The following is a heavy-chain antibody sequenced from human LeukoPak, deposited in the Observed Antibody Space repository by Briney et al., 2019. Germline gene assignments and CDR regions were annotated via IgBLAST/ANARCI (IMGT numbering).Heavy chain of an antibody. Sequence: GGSLRLSCAASGFTVSYNYVNWVRQAPGEGLEWVSVIYTGGSTYYADSVKGRFTISRDNSKNTVYLQIDSLRAEDTAVYYCARGLRTKYYFDYWGQGTLVTVSS. J-gene: IGHJ4*02. CDR2: IYTGGST. CDR3: ARGLRTKYYFDY. CDR1: GFTVSYNY. V-gene: IGHV3-66*01.